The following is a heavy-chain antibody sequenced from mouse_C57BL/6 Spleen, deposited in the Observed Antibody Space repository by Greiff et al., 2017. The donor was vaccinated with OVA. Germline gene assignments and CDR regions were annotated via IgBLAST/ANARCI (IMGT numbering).Heavy chain of an antibody. CDR1: GFSFNTYA. CDR3: VRESTVVNYAMDY. CDR2: IRSKSNNYAT. D-gene: IGHD1-1*01. J-gene: IGHJ4*01. Sequence: EVQLQESGGGLVQPKGSLKLSCAASGFSFNTYAMNWVRQAPGKGLEWVARIRSKSNNYATYYADSVKDRFTISRDDSESMLYLQMNNLKTEDTAMYYCVRESTVVNYAMDYWGQGTSVTVSS. V-gene: IGHV10-1*01.